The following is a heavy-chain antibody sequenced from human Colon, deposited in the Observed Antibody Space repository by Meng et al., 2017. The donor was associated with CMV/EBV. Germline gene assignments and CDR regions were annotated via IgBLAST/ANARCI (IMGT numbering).Heavy chain of an antibody. Sequence: QLQVRESGPGLVKPSETLSLTCTVSGGSISSSMYYWGWIRQFPRKGLEWIGSIYYSGSTFYNPSLKSRVTVSIDTSRNQFSLKLNSVTAADTAVYYCVRDHTYDRKIYWGQGSLVTVSS. D-gene: IGHD2-8*01. J-gene: IGHJ4*02. CDR2: IYYSGST. V-gene: IGHV4-39*07. CDR1: GGSISSSMYY. CDR3: VRDHTYDRKIY.